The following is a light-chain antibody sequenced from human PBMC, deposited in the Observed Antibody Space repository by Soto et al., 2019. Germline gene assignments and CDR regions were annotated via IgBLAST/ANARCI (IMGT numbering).Light chain of an antibody. J-gene: IGKJ5*01. Sequence: EIVMTQSPATLSVSPGERATLSCRASQSVSSNLAWYQQKPGLAPRLLIYDAYNRATGIPPRFSGSGSGTDFTLTISSLEPEDSAVYYCQQRHMWPITFGQGTRLEIK. CDR2: DAY. CDR1: QSVSSN. CDR3: QQRHMWPIT. V-gene: IGKV3-11*01.